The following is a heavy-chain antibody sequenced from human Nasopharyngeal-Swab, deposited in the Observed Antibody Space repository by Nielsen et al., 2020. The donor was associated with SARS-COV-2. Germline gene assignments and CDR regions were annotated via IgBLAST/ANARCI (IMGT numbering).Heavy chain of an antibody. CDR3: ARGVETIHH. CDR1: GLSYSEYY. Sequence: GESLKIPCAASGLSYSEYYMSWIRQAPGKGLEWISDISSSGSITHYADSMKGRFTISRDNAKKSLYLQMNSLRAEDTAVYYCARGVETIHHWGQGSLVTVCS. D-gene: IGHD5-24*01. V-gene: IGHV3-11*04. CDR2: ISSSGSIT. J-gene: IGHJ1*01.